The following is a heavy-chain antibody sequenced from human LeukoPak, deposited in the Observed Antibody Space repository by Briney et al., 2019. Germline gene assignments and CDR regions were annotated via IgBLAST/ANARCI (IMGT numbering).Heavy chain of an antibody. J-gene: IGHJ4*02. Sequence: SSETLSLTCTVSGGSISSSSYYWGWIRQPPGKGLEWIGSIYYSGTTYYNPSLKSRVTISVDTSKSQFSLKLTSVTAADTAVYYCVRKDGDYWGQGTLVTVSS. CDR2: IYYSGTT. V-gene: IGHV4-39*07. CDR1: GGSISSSSYY. CDR3: VRKDGDY.